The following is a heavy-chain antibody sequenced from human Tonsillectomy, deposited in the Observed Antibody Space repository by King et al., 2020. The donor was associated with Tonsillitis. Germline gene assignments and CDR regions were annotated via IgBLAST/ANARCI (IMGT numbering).Heavy chain of an antibody. Sequence: QLQESGPGLVMPSETLSLTCTVSGGSISSNSYYWGWIRQPPGKGLEWIGSIYYSGSTYYNPSLKSRVTISVDTSKNQFSLKLSSVTAADTAVYYCARHRRVVLVPDAPDSWGQGTLVTVSS. CDR1: GGSISSNSYY. V-gene: IGHV4-39*01. CDR2: IYYSGST. D-gene: IGHD2-8*02. J-gene: IGHJ4*02. CDR3: ARHRRVVLVPDAPDS.